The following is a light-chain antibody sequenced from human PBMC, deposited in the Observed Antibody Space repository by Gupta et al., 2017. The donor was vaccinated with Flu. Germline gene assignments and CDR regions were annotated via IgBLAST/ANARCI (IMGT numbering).Light chain of an antibody. J-gene: IGKJ2*03. CDR3: QQYNKWPPRS. CDR1: QSVSSN. CDR2: GAS. Sequence: EIVMTQSPATLSVSPGERATLSCRASQSVSSNLAWYQQKPGQAPRLLIYGASTRATGIPASFSGSGSGTEFTLTISSRQSEDFAVYYCQQYNKWPPRSLGQGTKLEIK. V-gene: IGKV3-15*01.